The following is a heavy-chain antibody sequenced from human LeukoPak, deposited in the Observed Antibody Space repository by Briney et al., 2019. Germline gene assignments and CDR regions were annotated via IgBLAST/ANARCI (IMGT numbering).Heavy chain of an antibody. V-gene: IGHV3-7*01. CDR1: GSIFSSYW. J-gene: IGHJ4*02. CDR2: IKQDGSEK. D-gene: IGHD5-18*01. Sequence: GGSLRLSCAASGSIFSSYWMSWVRQAPGKGLEWVANIKQDGSEKYYVDSVKGRFTISRDNAKNSLFLQMNNLRAEDTAVYYCARGKRGYSFGDYWGQGTLVTVSS. CDR3: ARGKRGYSFGDY.